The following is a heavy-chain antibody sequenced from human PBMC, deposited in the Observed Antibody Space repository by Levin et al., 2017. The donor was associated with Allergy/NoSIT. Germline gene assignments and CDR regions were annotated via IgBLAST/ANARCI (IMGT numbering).Heavy chain of an antibody. J-gene: IGHJ2*01. CDR3: AKEKLTWFGFATDWYFDL. D-gene: IGHD3-10*01. V-gene: IGHV3-30*18. Sequence: GESLKISCAASGFTFSSSGMHWVRQAPGKGLEWVAAISNDGSNKYYADSVKGRFTISRDNSKNTLYLQMNSLRVEDTAVYYCAKEKLTWFGFATDWYFDLWGRGTLVTVSS. CDR1: GFTFSSSG. CDR2: ISNDGSNK.